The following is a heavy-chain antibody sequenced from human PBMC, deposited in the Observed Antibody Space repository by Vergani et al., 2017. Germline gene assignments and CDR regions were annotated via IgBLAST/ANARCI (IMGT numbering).Heavy chain of an antibody. CDR1: NASMNGFF. J-gene: IGHJ4*02. Sequence: QESGPGVLKPSETLSLVCPVSNASMNGFFWGWFRQPAGKGLEWMGRIFDDGATYYDPSLEGRVTMSVDVSKNQFSLKLTSLTAADTAVYFCARMGYSRAPPWWFDLWGQGTLVTVSS. CDR3: ARMGYSRAPPWWFDL. D-gene: IGHD2-21*01. V-gene: IGHV4-4*07. CDR2: IFDDGAT.